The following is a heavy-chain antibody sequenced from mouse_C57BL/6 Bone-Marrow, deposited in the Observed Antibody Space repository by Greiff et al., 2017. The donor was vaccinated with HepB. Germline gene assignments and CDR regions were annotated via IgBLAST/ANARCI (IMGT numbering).Heavy chain of an antibody. CDR3: ARDRPLRGYFDY. D-gene: IGHD6-1*01. CDR1: GFTFSSYA. CDR2: ISDGGSYT. J-gene: IGHJ2*01. Sequence: EVKLQESGGGLVKPGGSLKLSCAASGFTFSSYAMSWVRQTPEKRLEWVATISDGGSYTYYPDNVKGRFTISRDNAKNNLYLQMSHLKSEDTAMYYCARDRPLRGYFDYWGQGTTLTVSS. V-gene: IGHV5-4*01.